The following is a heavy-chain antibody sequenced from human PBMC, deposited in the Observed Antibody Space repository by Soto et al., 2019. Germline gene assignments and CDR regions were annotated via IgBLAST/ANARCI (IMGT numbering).Heavy chain of an antibody. D-gene: IGHD6-6*01. CDR2: IYYSGST. CDR3: ARNTAARFHFDY. CDR1: GGSISRYY. J-gene: IGHJ4*02. Sequence: SETLSLTCTVSGGSISRYYWSWIRQPPGKGLEWIGYIYYSGSTNYNPSLKSRVTISVDTSKNQFSLKLSSATAADTAVYYCARNTAARFHFDYWGPGILVTV. V-gene: IGHV4-59*08.